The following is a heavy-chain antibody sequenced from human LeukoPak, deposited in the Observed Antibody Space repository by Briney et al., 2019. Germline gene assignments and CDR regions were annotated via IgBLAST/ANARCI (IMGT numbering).Heavy chain of an antibody. D-gene: IGHD6-13*01. J-gene: IGHJ6*03. Sequence: GESLKISCQISGYQFVSYWIGWVRQMPGKGLEWMGIIFPGDSDTRYSPSFEGQVTISADRSNNTAYLQWRSLEASDTAIYYCARQGAAGKYYYYYMDVWGKGTTVTVSS. V-gene: IGHV5-51*01. CDR3: ARQGAAGKYYYYYMDV. CDR1: GYQFVSYW. CDR2: IFPGDSDT.